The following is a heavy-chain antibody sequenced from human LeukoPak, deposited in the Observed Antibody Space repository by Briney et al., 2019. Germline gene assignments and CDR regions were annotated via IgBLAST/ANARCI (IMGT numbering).Heavy chain of an antibody. V-gene: IGHV4-31*03. Sequence: PSETLSLTRTVSGGSISSGGYYWSWIRQHPGKGPEWIGYIYYSGSTYYNPSLKSRVTISVDTSKNQFSLKLSSVTAADTAVYYCARDRSYRQPRYCSGGSCYSGYYYYGMDVWGQGTTVTVSS. CDR1: GGSISSGGYY. CDR3: ARDRSYRQPRYCSGGSCYSGYYYYGMDV. D-gene: IGHD2-15*01. J-gene: IGHJ6*02. CDR2: IYYSGST.